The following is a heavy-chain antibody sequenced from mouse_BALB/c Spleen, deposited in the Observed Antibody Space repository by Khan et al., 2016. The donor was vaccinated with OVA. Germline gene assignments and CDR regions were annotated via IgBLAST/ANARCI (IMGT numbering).Heavy chain of an antibody. CDR3: ASGRLLHRYPGYFDY. CDR2: IGYSGST. CDR1: GYSITSDYV. V-gene: IGHV3-2*02. J-gene: IGHJ2*01. Sequence: EVQLQESGPGLLKPSQSLSLTCTVTGYSITSDYVRYWIRHFPGNQLEWMAYIGYSGSTTYNPSLRSRIIITRDTSKNQFFLQLNLVTTEDTATYYCASGRLLHRYPGYFDYWGQGTTLTVSS. D-gene: IGHD1-1*01.